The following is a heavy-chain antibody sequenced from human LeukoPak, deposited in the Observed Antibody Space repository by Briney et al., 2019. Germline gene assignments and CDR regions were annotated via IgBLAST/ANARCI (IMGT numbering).Heavy chain of an antibody. CDR3: ARLSYYYDSSGYYGV. Sequence: SETLSLTCAVYGGSFSGYYWSWIRQPPGKGLEWIGGINHSGSTNYNPSLKSRVTISVDTSKNQFSLKLSSVTAADTAVYYCARLSYYYDSSGYYGVWGQGTLVTVSS. CDR2: INHSGST. V-gene: IGHV4-34*01. CDR1: GGSFSGYY. D-gene: IGHD3-22*01. J-gene: IGHJ4*02.